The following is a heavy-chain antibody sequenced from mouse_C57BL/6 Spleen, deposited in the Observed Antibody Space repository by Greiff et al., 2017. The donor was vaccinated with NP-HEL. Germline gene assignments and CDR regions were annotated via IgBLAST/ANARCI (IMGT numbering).Heavy chain of an antibody. CDR2: IRNKANGYTT. Sequence: EVNVVESGGGLVQPGGSLSLSCAASGFTFTDYYMSWGRQPPGKALEWLGFIRNKANGYTTEYSASVKGRFTISRDNSQSILYLQMNALRAEDSATYYCARYKYYYGSSPWFAYWGQGTLVTVSA. J-gene: IGHJ3*01. CDR3: ARYKYYYGSSPWFAY. CDR1: GFTFTDYY. D-gene: IGHD1-1*01. V-gene: IGHV7-3*01.